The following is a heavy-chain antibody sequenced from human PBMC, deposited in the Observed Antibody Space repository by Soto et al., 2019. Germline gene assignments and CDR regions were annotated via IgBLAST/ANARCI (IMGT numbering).Heavy chain of an antibody. D-gene: IGHD4-4*01. CDR2: ISSSSSTI. V-gene: IGHV3-48*02. J-gene: IGHJ4*02. Sequence: EVQLVESGGGLVQPGGSLRLSCAASGFTFSSYSMNWVRQAPAEGLECVSYISSSSSTIYYADSVKGRFTISRDNAKNSLYQQVNSPRDEDTAVYYCARERYYSNYRESEPSRHWGKGTLVNVSS. CDR3: ARERYYSNYRESEPSRH. CDR1: GFTFSSYS.